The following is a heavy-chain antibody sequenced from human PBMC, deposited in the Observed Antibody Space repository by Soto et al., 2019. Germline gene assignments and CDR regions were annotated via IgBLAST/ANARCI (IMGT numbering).Heavy chain of an antibody. CDR2: MNPNSGNT. Sequence: QVQLVQSGAEVKKPGASVKVSCRASGYTFTSYDINWVRQATGQGLEWMGWMNPNSGNTAYAQNFQGRLTMTRNTSISTAYMELSSLRSEDTAVYYCAGEQSLRGFDYWGQGTLVTVSS. CDR3: AGEQSLRGFDY. CDR1: GYTFTSYD. V-gene: IGHV1-8*01. J-gene: IGHJ4*02.